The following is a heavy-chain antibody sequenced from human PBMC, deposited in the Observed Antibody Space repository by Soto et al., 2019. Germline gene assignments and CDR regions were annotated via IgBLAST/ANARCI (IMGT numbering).Heavy chain of an antibody. CDR2: INHSGST. CDR3: ARGNPIPIAVAGTSAFDI. J-gene: IGHJ3*02. CDR1: GGSFSGYY. V-gene: IGHV4-34*01. Sequence: QVQLQQWGAGLLKPSETLSLTCAVYGGSFSGYYWSWIRQPPGKGLEWIGEINHSGSTNYNPSLKSRVTISVDTSKNQFSLKLSSVTAADTAVYYCARGNPIPIAVAGTSAFDIWGQGTMVTVSS. D-gene: IGHD6-19*01.